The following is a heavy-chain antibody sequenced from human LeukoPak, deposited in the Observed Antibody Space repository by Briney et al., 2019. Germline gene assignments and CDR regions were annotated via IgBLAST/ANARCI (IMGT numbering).Heavy chain of an antibody. CDR3: ARLQATVTIHAYFDY. CDR2: IYYSGST. Sequence: SETLSLTCSVSGVSISEYYWTWFRQPAGKGLEWIGYIYYSGSTNYNPSLKGRVAISVDTSKNQFSLKLDSVTAADTAVYYCARLQATVTIHAYFDYWGQGTLVTVSS. V-gene: IGHV4-59*01. CDR1: GVSISEYY. J-gene: IGHJ4*01. D-gene: IGHD4-17*01.